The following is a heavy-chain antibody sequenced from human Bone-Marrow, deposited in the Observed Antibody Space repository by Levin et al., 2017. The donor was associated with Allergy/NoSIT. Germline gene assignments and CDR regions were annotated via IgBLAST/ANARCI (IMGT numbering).Heavy chain of an antibody. CDR1: GFTFSDHY. Sequence: GGSLRLQCVASGFTFSDHYMDWVRQAPGKGLEWVGRSRNKANSYTTEYAASVKGRFTISRNDSENALFLQMNSLKTEDTAVYYCARERAASAFDIWGQGTLVTVSS. J-gene: IGHJ3*02. V-gene: IGHV3-72*01. CDR2: SRNKANSYTT. CDR3: ARERAASAFDI. D-gene: IGHD6-13*01.